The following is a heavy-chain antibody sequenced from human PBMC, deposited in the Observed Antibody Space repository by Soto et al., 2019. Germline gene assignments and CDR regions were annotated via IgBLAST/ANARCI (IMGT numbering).Heavy chain of an antibody. V-gene: IGHV4-61*01. CDR3: VRTVVVAATPRGVGGTDWFEP. J-gene: IGHJ5*02. Sequence: SETLSLTCTVSGGSVSSGSYYWSWIRQPPGKGLEWIGYIYYSGSTNYNPSLKSRVTISVDTSKNQFSLKLSSVTAADTAVYYCVRTVVVAATPRGVGGTDWFEPWGEGTLVNVVS. CDR1: GGSVSSGSYY. CDR2: IYYSGST. D-gene: IGHD2-15*01.